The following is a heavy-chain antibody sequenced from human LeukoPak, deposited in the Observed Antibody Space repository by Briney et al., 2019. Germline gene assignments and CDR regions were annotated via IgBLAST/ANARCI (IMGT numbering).Heavy chain of an antibody. D-gene: IGHD6-6*01. V-gene: IGHV3-9*01. J-gene: IGHJ4*02. Sequence: GGSLRLSCAASGFTFDDYAMHWVRQAPGKGLEWVSGISWNSGSIGYADSVKGRFTISRDNSKSTLYLQMNSLRAEDTAVYYCAKDYRKQLLPLDWGQGTLVTVSS. CDR3: AKDYRKQLLPLD. CDR1: GFTFDDYA. CDR2: ISWNSGSI.